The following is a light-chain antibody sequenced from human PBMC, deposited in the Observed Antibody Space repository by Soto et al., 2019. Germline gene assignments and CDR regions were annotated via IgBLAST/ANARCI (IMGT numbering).Light chain of an antibody. V-gene: IGLV2-14*01. CDR2: EVS. CDR3: SSYTSSSTQV. J-gene: IGLJ1*01. CDR1: SSDVGDYNY. Sequence: QSVLTQPASVSGSPGQSITISCTGTSSDVGDYNYVSWYQHHPGKAPKLMIYEVSNRPSGVSNRFSGSKSGNTASLTISGLQAEDEADYYCSSYTSSSTQVFGTGTKLTVL.